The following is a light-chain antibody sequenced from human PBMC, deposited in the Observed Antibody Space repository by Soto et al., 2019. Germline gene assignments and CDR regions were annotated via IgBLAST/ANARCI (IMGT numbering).Light chain of an antibody. CDR2: EGS. CDR1: SSDVGSYNL. CDR3: CSYAGSSSYV. Sequence: QSALTQPASVSGSPGQSITISCTGTSSDVGSYNLVSWYQQRPGKAPKLMIYEGSKRPSGVSNRFSGSKSGNTASLTISGLQAEDEADYYCCSYAGSSSYVFGTGTKPTVL. V-gene: IGLV2-23*01. J-gene: IGLJ1*01.